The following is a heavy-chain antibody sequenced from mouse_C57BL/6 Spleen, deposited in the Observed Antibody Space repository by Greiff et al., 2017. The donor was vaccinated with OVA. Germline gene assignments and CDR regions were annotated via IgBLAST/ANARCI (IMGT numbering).Heavy chain of an antibody. CDR2: INYDGSST. V-gene: IGHV5-16*01. D-gene: IGHD2-1*01. CDR3: AREAYGNLHWYFDV. Sequence: EVKLVESEGGLVQPGSSMKLSCTASGFTFSDYYMAWVRQVPEKGLEWVANINYDGSSTYYLDSLKSRFIISRDNAKNILYLQMSSLKSEDTATYYCAREAYGNLHWYFDVWGTGTTGTVSS. CDR1: GFTFSDYY. J-gene: IGHJ1*03.